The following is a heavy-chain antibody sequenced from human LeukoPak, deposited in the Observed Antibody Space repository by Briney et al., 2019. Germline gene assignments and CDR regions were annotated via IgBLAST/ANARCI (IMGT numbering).Heavy chain of an antibody. J-gene: IGHJ4*02. CDR1: GGSISGNSYY. Sequence: SETLSLTCTVSGGSISGNSYYWGWIRQPPGKGLEWVGSIYYSGNPFHNPSLKSRVTISVDTSKNQFSLRLDSVTAADTALYYCASQLDSTGYNTGFIDYWGPGTVVTVSS. D-gene: IGHD3/OR15-3a*01. CDR2: IYYSGNP. V-gene: IGHV4-39*01. CDR3: ASQLDSTGYNTGFIDY.